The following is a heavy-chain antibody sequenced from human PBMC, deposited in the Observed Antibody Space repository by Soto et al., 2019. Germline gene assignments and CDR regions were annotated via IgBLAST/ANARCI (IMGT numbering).Heavy chain of an antibody. J-gene: IGHJ4*02. CDR2: ISGSGGST. CDR3: ASMVVAATRLFDY. D-gene: IGHD2-15*01. CDR1: GFTFSSYA. Sequence: GGLRLSCAASGFTFSSYAMSWVRQAPGKGLEWVSAISGSGGSTYYADSVKGRFTISRDNSKNTLYLQMNSLRAEDTAVYYCASMVVAATRLFDYWGQGTLVTVSS. V-gene: IGHV3-23*01.